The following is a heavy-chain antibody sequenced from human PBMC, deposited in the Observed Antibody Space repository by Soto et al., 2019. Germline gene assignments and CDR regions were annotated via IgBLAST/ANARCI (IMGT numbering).Heavy chain of an antibody. CDR2: IHYSAST. Sequence: SETLSLTCIVSGDSISSYYWSWIRQSPGKALEWIGYIHYSASTNYNPSLKSPVAISVDTSKSQFPPKLTSVTAAATAVYYCARDKITGLFDYWGQGTLVTVSS. CDR1: GDSISSYY. CDR3: ARDKITGLFDY. V-gene: IGHV4-59*12. J-gene: IGHJ4*02. D-gene: IGHD2-8*02.